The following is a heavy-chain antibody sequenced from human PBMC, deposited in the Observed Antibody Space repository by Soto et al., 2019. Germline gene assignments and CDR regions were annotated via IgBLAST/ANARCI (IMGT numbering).Heavy chain of an antibody. CDR3: ARHTPAISISDH. J-gene: IGHJ4*02. V-gene: IGHV4-39*01. CDR2: IYYSGST. D-gene: IGHD2-15*01. CDR1: GGSISSSSYY. Sequence: QLQLQESGPGLVKPSETLSLTCTVPGGSISSSSYYWGWIRQPPGKGLEWIGSIYYSGSTYYNPSLKSRVTIPVDTSKNQFSLKLSSVTAADTAVYYCARHTPAISISDHWGQGTLVTVSS.